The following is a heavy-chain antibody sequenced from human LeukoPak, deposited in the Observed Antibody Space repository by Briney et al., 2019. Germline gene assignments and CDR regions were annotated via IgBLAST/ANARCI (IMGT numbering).Heavy chain of an antibody. V-gene: IGHV3-7*01. J-gene: IGHJ4*02. CDR1: GFTFSDFW. CDR3: VRESRPGGAMGLYHNLDY. CDR2: IKEDGTEK. D-gene: IGHD1-1*01. Sequence: GGSLRLSCAGSGFTFSDFWMAWVRQTPGKGLEWVANIKEDGTEKNLVDSVKGRFTISRDNTKNLLFLEMNNLRGDDTAIYYCVRESRPGGAMGLYHNLDYWGQGTLVAVSS.